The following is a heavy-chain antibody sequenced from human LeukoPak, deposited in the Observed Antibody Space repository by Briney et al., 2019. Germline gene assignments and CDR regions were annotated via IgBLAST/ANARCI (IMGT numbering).Heavy chain of an antibody. CDR2: ISYDGSNK. CDR3: ARYFTVNDAFDI. CDR1: GFTFSNYA. J-gene: IGHJ3*02. D-gene: IGHD4-17*01. V-gene: IGHV3-30-3*01. Sequence: PGRSLRLSCAASGFTFSNYAMHWVRQAPGKRLEWVAVISYDGSNKYYADSVKGRFTISRDNSKNTLYLQMNSLRAEDTAVYYCARYFTVNDAFDIWGQGTMVTVSS.